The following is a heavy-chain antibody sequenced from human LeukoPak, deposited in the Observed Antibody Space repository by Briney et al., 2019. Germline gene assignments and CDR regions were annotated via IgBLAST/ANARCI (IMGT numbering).Heavy chain of an antibody. CDR1: GGSISSYY. J-gene: IGHJ3*02. V-gene: IGHV4-59*01. CDR3: ARDKDYFDSGGAFDI. D-gene: IGHD3-22*01. CDR2: IYYSGST. Sequence: PSETLSLTCTVSGGSISSYYWSWIRQPPGKGLEWIGYIYYSGSTNYNPSLKSRVTMSVDTSKNQFSLKLSSVNAADTAVYYCARDKDYFDSGGAFDIWGQGTMVTVSS.